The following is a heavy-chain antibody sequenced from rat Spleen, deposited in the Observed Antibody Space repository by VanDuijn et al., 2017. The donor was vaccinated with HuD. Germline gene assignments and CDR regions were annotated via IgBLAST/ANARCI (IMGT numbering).Heavy chain of an antibody. V-gene: IGHV5-29*01. CDR3: ARHTRVFDY. CDR1: GFTFSDYY. D-gene: IGHD1-4*01. Sequence: EVQLVESDGGLVQPGRSLKLSCAASGFTFSDYYMAWVRQAPTKGLEWVATISYDGSSTYYRDSVKGRFTISRDNAKSTLYLQMDSLRSEDTATYYCARHTRVFDYWGQGVMVTVSS. J-gene: IGHJ2*01. CDR2: ISYDGSST.